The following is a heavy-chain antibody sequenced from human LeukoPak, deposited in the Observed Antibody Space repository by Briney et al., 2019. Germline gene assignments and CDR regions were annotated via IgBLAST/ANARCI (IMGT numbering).Heavy chain of an antibody. CDR2: IYSGGRR. V-gene: IGHV3-66*01. CDR1: GFTVSSDY. J-gene: IGHJ5*02. D-gene: IGHD1-26*01. CDR3: ARDRGGYSGSPRFDP. Sequence: GGSLRLSCAACGFTVSSDYMSGVRQAPGRGLEWVSVIYSGGRRYYADSVKGRFTISRDNSKNTLYLQMRTLSAADTGVYYCARDRGGYSGSPRFDPWGQGTLVTRSS.